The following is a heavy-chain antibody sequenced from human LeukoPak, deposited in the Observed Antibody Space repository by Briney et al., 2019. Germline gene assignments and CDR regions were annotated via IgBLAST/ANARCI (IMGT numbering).Heavy chain of an antibody. CDR1: GGSISSSNW. J-gene: IGHJ3*02. V-gene: IGHV4-4*02. Sequence: SETLSLTCAVSGGSISSSNWWSWVRQPPGKGLEWIGEIYHSGSTNYNPSLKSRVTISVDTSKNQFSLKLTSVTAADTAVYFCARGEMGNDAFDIWGQGTMVTVSS. D-gene: IGHD5-24*01. CDR3: ARGEMGNDAFDI. CDR2: IYHSGST.